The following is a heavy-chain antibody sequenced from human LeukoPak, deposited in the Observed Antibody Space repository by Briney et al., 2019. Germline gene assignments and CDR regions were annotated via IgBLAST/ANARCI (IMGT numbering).Heavy chain of an antibody. CDR3: ARDKVYYYDSSGYSYYWYFDL. CDR1: GFTFSKYG. CDR2: IWYDGTNK. Sequence: PGGSLRLSCAASGFTFSKYGIHCARQAPGKGLEWVTVIWYDGTNKYYADSVKGRFTISKDNSKNTVSLQMDSLRAEDTAVYYCARDKVYYYDSSGYSYYWYFDLWGRGTLVTVSS. D-gene: IGHD3-22*01. J-gene: IGHJ2*01. V-gene: IGHV3-33*01.